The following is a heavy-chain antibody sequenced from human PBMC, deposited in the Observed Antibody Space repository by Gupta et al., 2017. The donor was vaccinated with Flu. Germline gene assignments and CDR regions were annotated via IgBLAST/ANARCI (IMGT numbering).Heavy chain of an antibody. J-gene: IGHJ4*02. CDR1: GFIFSISE. Sequence: EVQLVESGGGLVPTGGSPTLSCAASGFIFSISEMNWVRQAPGKGLEWVAYISHRGSRGTTIHYSDSVKGRFTISRDDAKNSLLLQMNTLRVEDTGIYYCAREGPVQPANEYWGQGTLVTVSS. CDR3: AREGPVQPANEY. V-gene: IGHV3-48*03. CDR2: ISHRGSRGTTI.